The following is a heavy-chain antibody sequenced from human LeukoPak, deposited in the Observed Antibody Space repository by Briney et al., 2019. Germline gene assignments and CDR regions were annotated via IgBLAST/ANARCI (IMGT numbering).Heavy chain of an antibody. Sequence: SETLSLTCTVSGGSISSYYWSWIRQPPGKGLEWIGYVYYSGSTNYNPSLKSRVTISVDTSKNQFSLKLSSVTAADTAVYYCASFRYYDSSGYRYWGQGTLVTVSS. CDR3: ASFRYYDSSGYRY. CDR2: VYYSGST. CDR1: GGSISSYY. J-gene: IGHJ4*02. V-gene: IGHV4-59*12. D-gene: IGHD3-22*01.